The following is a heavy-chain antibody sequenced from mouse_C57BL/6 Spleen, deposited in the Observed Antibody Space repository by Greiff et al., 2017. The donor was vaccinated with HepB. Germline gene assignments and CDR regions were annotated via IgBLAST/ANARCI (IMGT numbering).Heavy chain of an antibody. V-gene: IGHV1-7*01. CDR3: ARSNYLDY. CDR1: GYTFTSYW. Sequence: VQLQQSGAELAKPGASVKLSCKASGYTFTSYWMHWVKQRPGQGLEWIGYINPSSGYTKYNQKFKDKATWTADKSSSTAYMQLSSLTYEDSAVYYCARSNYLDYWGQVTTLTVSS. CDR2: INPSSGYT. J-gene: IGHJ2*01.